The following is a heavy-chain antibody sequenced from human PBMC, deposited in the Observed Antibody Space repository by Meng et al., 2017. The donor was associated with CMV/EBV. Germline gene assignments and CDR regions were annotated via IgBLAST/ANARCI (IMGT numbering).Heavy chain of an antibody. CDR1: GFSFSSYG. CDR3: AKDWSGVSTYYYGMDV. Sequence: GESLKISCAASGFSFSSYGMNWVRQVPGKGLEWVSGISGSGRSTYYADSVKGRFTISRDNSKNTLYLRMDSLRAEDSAIYYCAKDWSGVSTYYYGMDVWGQGTTVTVSS. J-gene: IGHJ6*02. D-gene: IGHD6-25*01. CDR2: ISGSGRST. V-gene: IGHV3-23*01.